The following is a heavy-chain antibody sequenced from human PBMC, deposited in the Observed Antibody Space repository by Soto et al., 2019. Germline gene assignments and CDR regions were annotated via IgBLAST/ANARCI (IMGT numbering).Heavy chain of an antibody. V-gene: IGHV3-30*18. D-gene: IGHD2-21*02. CDR3: AKDVTATDYYYGMDV. CDR1: GFTFSSYG. Sequence: SLRLSCAASGFTFSSYGMHWVRQAPGKGLEWVAVISYDGSNKYYADSVKGRFTISRDNSKNTLYLQMNSLRAEDTAVYYCAKDVTATDYYYGMDVWGQGTTVTVSS. CDR2: ISYDGSNK. J-gene: IGHJ6*02.